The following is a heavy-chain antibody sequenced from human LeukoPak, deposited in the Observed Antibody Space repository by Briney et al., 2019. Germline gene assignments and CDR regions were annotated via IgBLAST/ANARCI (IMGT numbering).Heavy chain of an antibody. CDR3: ARAGRTHYYGPFI. V-gene: IGHV3-21*01. CDR2: ISRSGDNT. D-gene: IGHD3-10*01. CDR1: GFTFSNFA. J-gene: IGHJ3*02. Sequence: GGSLRLSCAASGFTFSNFAMTWVRQAPGKGLEWVSGISRSGDNTYYADSVKGRFTISRDNAKNSLYLQMNSLRAEDTAVYYCARAGRTHYYGPFIWGQGTMVTVSS.